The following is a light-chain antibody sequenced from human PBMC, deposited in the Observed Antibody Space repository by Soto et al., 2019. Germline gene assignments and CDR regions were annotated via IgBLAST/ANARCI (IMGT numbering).Light chain of an antibody. V-gene: IGKV3-11*01. CDR3: QLRSHWPST. CDR2: DAS. J-gene: IGKJ4*01. Sequence: EIVLTQSPATLSLSPGERATLSCRASQSVSSYLAWYQQKPGQAPRLLIYDASNRATGIPARFSGSGSGTDFALNISSLETVDFAVYYCQLRSHWPSTFGGGTKVETK. CDR1: QSVSSY.